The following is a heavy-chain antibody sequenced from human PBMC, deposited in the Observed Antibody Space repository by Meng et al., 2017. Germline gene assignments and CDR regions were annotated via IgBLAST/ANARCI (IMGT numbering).Heavy chain of an antibody. CDR1: GDSVSSNSAA. D-gene: IGHD1-26*01. CDR3: ARGSYSFDS. CDR2: AYYRSKWYH. Sequence: QLLRSGPGLVKPSQPLSLICALSGDSVSSNSAAWNWIRQSPSRGLEWLGRAYYRSKWYHDYAESVKSRISIDPDTSKNQFSLQLRSVTPEDSAVYYCARGSYSFDSWGKRTLSPSPQ. V-gene: IGHV6-1*01. J-gene: IGHJ4*02.